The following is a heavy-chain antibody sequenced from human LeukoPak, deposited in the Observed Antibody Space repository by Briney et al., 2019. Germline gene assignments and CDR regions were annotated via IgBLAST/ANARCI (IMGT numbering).Heavy chain of an antibody. CDR3: AIFTPLRRYYYMDV. CDR1: GGSISSSSYY. Sequence: SETLSLTCTVSGGSISSSSYYWGWIRQPPGKGLEWIGSIYYSGSTYYNPSLKSRVTISVDTSKNQFSLKLSSVTAADTAVYYCAIFTPLRRYYYMDVWGKGTTVTVSS. V-gene: IGHV4-39*01. J-gene: IGHJ6*03. D-gene: IGHD1-14*01. CDR2: IYYSGST.